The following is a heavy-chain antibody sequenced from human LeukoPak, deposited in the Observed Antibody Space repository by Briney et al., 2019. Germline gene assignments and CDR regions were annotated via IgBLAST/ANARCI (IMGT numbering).Heavy chain of an antibody. Sequence: GSLRLSCAASGFTVSSNYMSWVRQAPGKGLEWVSSISSSSSYIYYADSVKGRFTISRYNAKNSLYLQMNSLRAEDTAVYYCAELGITMIGGVWGKGTTVTISS. CDR3: AELGITMIGGV. J-gene: IGHJ6*04. D-gene: IGHD3-10*02. CDR1: GFTVSSNY. CDR2: ISSSSSYI. V-gene: IGHV3-21*01.